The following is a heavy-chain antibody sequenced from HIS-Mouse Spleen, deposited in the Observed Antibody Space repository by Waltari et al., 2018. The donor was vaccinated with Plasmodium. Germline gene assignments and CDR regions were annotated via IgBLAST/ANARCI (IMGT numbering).Heavy chain of an antibody. J-gene: IGHJ4*02. CDR3: ARDRITGTSYFDY. V-gene: IGHV4-39*07. Sequence: QLQLQESGPGLVKPSETLSLPCTVSGGSISSRSYSWGWIRQPPGKGLEWIGSIYYSGSTYYNPSLKSRVTISVDTSKNQFSLKLSSVTAADTAVYYCARDRITGTSYFDYWGQGTLVTVSS. D-gene: IGHD1-7*01. CDR2: IYYSGST. CDR1: GGSISSRSYS.